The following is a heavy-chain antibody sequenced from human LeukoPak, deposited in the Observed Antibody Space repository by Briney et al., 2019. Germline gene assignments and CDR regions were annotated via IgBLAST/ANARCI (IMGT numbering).Heavy chain of an antibody. V-gene: IGHV4-59*01. CDR1: GGSFSGYY. CDR3: ARTYYGSGNWFDP. CDR2: VYYSGTT. D-gene: IGHD3-10*01. Sequence: PSETLSLTCAVYGGSFSGYYWSWIRQPPGKGLEWIGYVYYSGTTNYNPSLKSRVIISVDTSKNQFSLKLSPVIAADTAVYCCARTYYGSGNWFDPWGQGTLVTVSS. J-gene: IGHJ5*02.